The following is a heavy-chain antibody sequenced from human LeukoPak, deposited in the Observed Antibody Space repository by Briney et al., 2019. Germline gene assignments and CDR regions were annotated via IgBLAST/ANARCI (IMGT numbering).Heavy chain of an antibody. J-gene: IGHJ3*02. Sequence: GGSLRLSWAASAFTFSSYCMSWVRHAPGKGLEWVANIKQDGSEKYYVDSVKGRFTISRDNAEDSLYLQMNSLRAEDTAVYYCARDKMWLGSDAFDIWGQGTMVTVSS. CDR3: ARDKMWLGSDAFDI. CDR1: AFTFSSYC. D-gene: IGHD6-19*01. CDR2: IKQDGSEK. V-gene: IGHV3-7*01.